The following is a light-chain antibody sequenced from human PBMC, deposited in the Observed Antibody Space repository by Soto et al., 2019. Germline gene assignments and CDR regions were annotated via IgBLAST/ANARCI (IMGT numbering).Light chain of an antibody. Sequence: EVVMTQSPATLSVSPGERATLSCRASQSVNANLAWYQQKPGQAPRLLIHGASNSATGIPARFSGSGFGTEFILTIRSLQSEDFAVYYCQQYNTWLWTFGQGTKVEI. V-gene: IGKV3-15*01. CDR2: GAS. CDR3: QQYNTWLWT. J-gene: IGKJ1*01. CDR1: QSVNAN.